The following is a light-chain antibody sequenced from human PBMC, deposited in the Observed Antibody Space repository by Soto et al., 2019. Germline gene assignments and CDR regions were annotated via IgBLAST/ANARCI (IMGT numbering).Light chain of an antibody. J-gene: IGKJ1*01. V-gene: IGKV3-20*01. Sequence: IVLTQSPGTLSLSPGERATLSCRASQSVSSSYLAWYQQKPGQAPRLLIYGASSRATGTPDRFSGSGSGTDFTLTISSLEPEDFAVYYCQQYGSSPWTFGQGTKVEIK. CDR3: QQYGSSPWT. CDR2: GAS. CDR1: QSVSSSY.